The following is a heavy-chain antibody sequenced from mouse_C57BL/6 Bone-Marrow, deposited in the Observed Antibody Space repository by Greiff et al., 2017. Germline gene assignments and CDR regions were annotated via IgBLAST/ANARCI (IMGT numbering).Heavy chain of an antibody. D-gene: IGHD1-1*01. Sequence: VQLKESGAELVRPGASVKLSCTASGFNIKDDYMHWVKQRPEQGLAWIGWIDPENGDTEYASKFPGKATITADTSSNTAYLQLSSLTSEDTAVYYCTTRIYYYGSSYGAMDYWGQGTSVTVSS. J-gene: IGHJ4*01. CDR1: GFNIKDDY. V-gene: IGHV14-4*01. CDR3: TTRIYYYGSSYGAMDY. CDR2: IDPENGDT.